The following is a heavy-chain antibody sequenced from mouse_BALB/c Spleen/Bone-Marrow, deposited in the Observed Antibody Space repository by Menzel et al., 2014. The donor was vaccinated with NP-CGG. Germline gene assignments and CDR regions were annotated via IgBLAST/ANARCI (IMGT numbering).Heavy chain of an antibody. Sequence: VKLMESGPELVKPGASVKMSCKASGYTFTSYYIHWVKPRPGQGLEWIGWIYPGDGSTKYNEKFKGKTTLTADKSSSTAYMLLSSLTSEDSAIYFCARKENWAYAMDYWGQGTSVTVSS. J-gene: IGHJ4*01. D-gene: IGHD4-1*01. CDR3: ARKENWAYAMDY. CDR1: GYTFTSYY. CDR2: IYPGDGST. V-gene: IGHV1S56*01.